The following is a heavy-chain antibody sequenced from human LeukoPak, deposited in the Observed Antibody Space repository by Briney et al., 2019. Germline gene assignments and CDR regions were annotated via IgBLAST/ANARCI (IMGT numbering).Heavy chain of an antibody. Sequence: SETLSLTCAVYGGSFSGYSWTWIRQPPGKGLEWIGEIDRSGSTNYNPALKSRLTISVDTSKNQFSLKLSSVTAADTAVYYCARREISNSSLRYWGQGTLVPVSS. D-gene: IGHD6-6*01. CDR2: IDRSGST. J-gene: IGHJ4*02. CDR1: GGSFSGYS. V-gene: IGHV4-34*01. CDR3: ARREISNSSLRY.